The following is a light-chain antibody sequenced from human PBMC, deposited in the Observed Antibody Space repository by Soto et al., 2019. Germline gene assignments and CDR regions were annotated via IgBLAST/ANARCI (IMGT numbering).Light chain of an antibody. CDR3: CSYTTSNTRQIV. CDR2: AFI. CDR1: SSDVGGYNY. V-gene: IGLV2-14*01. J-gene: IGLJ1*01. Sequence: QSALAQPASVSWSPGQSITISFTGTSSDVGGYNYFSWYQQHPGKAPKFIIYAFINRPSGVSNRFSGSKSGNTASLTISGLQAEDEADYYCCSYTTSNTRQIVFGTGTKVTVL.